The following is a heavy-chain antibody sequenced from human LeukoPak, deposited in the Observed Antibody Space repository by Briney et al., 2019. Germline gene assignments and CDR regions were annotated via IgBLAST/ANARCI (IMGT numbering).Heavy chain of an antibody. CDR3: ARVGGYYDSSGIYYYYYMDV. Sequence: SQTLSLTCTVSGGSISSSSYYWGWIRQPPGKGLEWIGSIYYSGSTYYNPSLKSRVTISVDTSKNQFSLKLISVTAADTAVYYCARVGGYYDSSGIYYYYYMDVWGKGTTVTVSS. D-gene: IGHD3-22*01. CDR1: GGSISSSSYY. J-gene: IGHJ6*03. V-gene: IGHV4-39*07. CDR2: IYYSGST.